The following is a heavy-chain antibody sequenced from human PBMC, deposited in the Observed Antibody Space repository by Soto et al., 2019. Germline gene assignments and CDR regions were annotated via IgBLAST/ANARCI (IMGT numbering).Heavy chain of an antibody. V-gene: IGHV4-4*07. CDR3: ARGQRFSDWFDP. J-gene: IGHJ5*02. CDR2: VYSSGGT. CDR1: GGSMTSYY. D-gene: IGHD3-3*01. Sequence: SETLSLTCTVSGGSMTSYYWAWIRQPAGKGLEWIGRVYSSGGTHYNPSLKSRVTISLDTSKNQFSLRLLSVTDADTAVYFCARGQRFSDWFDPWGQGTLVTVSS.